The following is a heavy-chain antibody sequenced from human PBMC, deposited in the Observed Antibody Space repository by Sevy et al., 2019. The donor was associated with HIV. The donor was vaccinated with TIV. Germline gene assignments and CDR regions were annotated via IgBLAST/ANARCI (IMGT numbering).Heavy chain of an antibody. CDR1: GYTFTDEY. D-gene: IGHD1-7*01. Sequence: ASVKVSCKASGYTFTDEYLHWVRQAPGQGLEWMGRIFPNSGVTKYTQKFQGRVTMTRDTSISTAYMELSRLRFDDTAVYYCARDAAGGTTNSGMDVWGQGTTVTVS. CDR3: ARDAAGGTTNSGMDV. V-gene: IGHV1-2*06. J-gene: IGHJ6*02. CDR2: IFPNSGVT.